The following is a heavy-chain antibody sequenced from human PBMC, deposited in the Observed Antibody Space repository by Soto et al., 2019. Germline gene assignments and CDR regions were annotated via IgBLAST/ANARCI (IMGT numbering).Heavy chain of an antibody. Sequence: QLQLQESGPGLVKPSETLSLTCTVSGGSISSSSYYWGWIRQPPGKGLEWIGSIYYSGSTYYNPSLKSRVTISVDTSKNQFSLKLSSVTAADTAVYYCARHLGYWGSYEMNIDYWGQGTLVTVSS. CDR2: IYYSGST. CDR1: GGSISSSSYY. D-gene: IGHD3-16*01. CDR3: ARHLGYWGSYEMNIDY. V-gene: IGHV4-39*01. J-gene: IGHJ4*02.